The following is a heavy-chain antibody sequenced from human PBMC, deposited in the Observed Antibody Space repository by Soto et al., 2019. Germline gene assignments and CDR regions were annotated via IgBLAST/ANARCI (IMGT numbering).Heavy chain of an antibody. CDR2: IYPGDSDT. D-gene: IGHD3-22*01. CDR1: GYSFISYW. V-gene: IGHV5-51*01. J-gene: IGHJ4*02. Sequence: PPESRKISCXVSGYSFISYWIGWVRQVPGKGLEWMGIIYPGDSDTRYSPSFQGQVTISVAKSISTGYLQWSSLKALDAAMYYCARRPYYGGYSPYYFGYWRRRTL. CDR3: ARRPYYGGYSPYYFGY.